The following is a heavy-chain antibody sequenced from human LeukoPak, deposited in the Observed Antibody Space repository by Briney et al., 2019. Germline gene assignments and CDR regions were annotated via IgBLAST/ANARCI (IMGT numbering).Heavy chain of an antibody. Sequence: ASVKVSCKASGYTFTCYYMHWVRQAPGQGLEWMGWISAYNGNTNYAQKLQGRVTMTTDTSTSTAYMVLRSLRSDDTAVYYCARRFSLWSGYLWADWFDPWGQGTLVTVSS. CDR2: ISAYNGNT. V-gene: IGHV1-18*04. CDR1: GYTFTCYY. J-gene: IGHJ5*02. CDR3: ARRFSLWSGYLWADWFDP. D-gene: IGHD3-3*01.